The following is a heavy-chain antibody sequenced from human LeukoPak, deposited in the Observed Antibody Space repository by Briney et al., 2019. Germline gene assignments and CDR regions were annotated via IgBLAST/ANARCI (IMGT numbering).Heavy chain of an antibody. CDR1: GYTFTSYG. V-gene: IGHV1-18*01. D-gene: IGHD6-19*01. J-gene: IGHJ4*02. Sequence: ASVKVSCKASGYTFTSYGISWVRQAPGQGLEWMGWISAYNGNTNYAQKLQGRVTMTTDTSTSTAYMELRSLRSDDTAVYYYARDGSIQYGWLVRFDYWGQGTLVTVSS. CDR3: ARDGSIQYGWLVRFDY. CDR2: ISAYNGNT.